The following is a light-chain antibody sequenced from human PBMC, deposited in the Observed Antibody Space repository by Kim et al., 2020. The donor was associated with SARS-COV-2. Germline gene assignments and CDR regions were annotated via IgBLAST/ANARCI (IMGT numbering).Light chain of an antibody. CDR2: DAS. V-gene: IGKV3-20*01. CDR1: QGVRGGY. Sequence: PGERAARSCRASQGVRGGYLAWYQQKPGQAPRLLIYDASRRATCIPDRFSGSGSGTDFTLTISRLEPEDFAVYYCQQYTGSPITFGQGTRLEIK. CDR3: QQYTGSPIT. J-gene: IGKJ5*01.